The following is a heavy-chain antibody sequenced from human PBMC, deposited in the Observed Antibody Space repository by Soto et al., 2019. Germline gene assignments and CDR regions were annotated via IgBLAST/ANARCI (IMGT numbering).Heavy chain of an antibody. J-gene: IGHJ6*02. CDR1: GGTFSGYA. CDR2: IVPIFGTA. Sequence: SVKVSCKASGGTFSGYAISWVRQAPGQGLEWMGGIVPIFGTANYAQKFQGRVTITADESTSTAYMELSSLRSEDTAVYYCARGDSAAAGTRYYYGMDVWGQGTTVTVSS. CDR3: ARGDSAAAGTRYYYGMDV. D-gene: IGHD6-13*01. V-gene: IGHV1-69*13.